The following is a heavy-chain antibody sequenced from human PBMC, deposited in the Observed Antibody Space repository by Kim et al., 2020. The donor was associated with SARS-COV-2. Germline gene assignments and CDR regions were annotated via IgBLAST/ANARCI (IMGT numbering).Heavy chain of an antibody. J-gene: IGHJ4*02. V-gene: IGHV1-2*02. CDR1: GYTFTGYY. Sequence: ASVKVSCKASGYTFTGYYMHWLRQAPGQGLEWMGWINPNSGGTNYAQKFQGRVTMTRDTSISTAYMELSRLRSDDTAVYYFATERGIYGSGSYGLCDYWGQGTLVTVSS. CDR3: ATERGIYGSGSYGLCDY. CDR2: INPNSGGT. D-gene: IGHD3-10*01.